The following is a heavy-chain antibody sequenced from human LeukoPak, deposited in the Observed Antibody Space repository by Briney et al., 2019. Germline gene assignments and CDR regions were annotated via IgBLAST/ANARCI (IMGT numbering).Heavy chain of an antibody. CDR2: ISSSSSYI. CDR3: ARDRGFGELFFDY. J-gene: IGHJ4*02. V-gene: IGHV3-21*01. Sequence: GGSLRLSCAASGFTFSSYSTNWVRQAPGKGLEWVSSISSSSSYIYYADSVKGRFTISRDNAKNSLYLQMNSLRAEDTAVYYCARDRGFGELFFDYWGQGTLVTVSS. CDR1: GFTFSSYS. D-gene: IGHD3-10*01.